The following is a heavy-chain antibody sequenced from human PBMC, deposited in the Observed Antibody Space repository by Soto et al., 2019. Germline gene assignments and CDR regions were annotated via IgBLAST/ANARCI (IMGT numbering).Heavy chain of an antibody. V-gene: IGHV3-48*01. Sequence: GGSLRLSCAASGFTFSSYSMNWVRQAPGKGLEWVSYISGSSSTIYYADSVKGRFTISRDNAKNSLSLQMNNLRAEDTAVYYCASLGRYLTTVTTDMDVWGKGTTVTVSS. CDR3: ASLGRYLTTVTTDMDV. CDR2: ISGSSSTI. CDR1: GFTFSSYS. D-gene: IGHD4-4*01. J-gene: IGHJ6*03.